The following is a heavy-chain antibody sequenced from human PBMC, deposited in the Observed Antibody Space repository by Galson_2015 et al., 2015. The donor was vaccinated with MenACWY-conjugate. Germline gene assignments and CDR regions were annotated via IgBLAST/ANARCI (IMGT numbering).Heavy chain of an antibody. CDR2: ISGAGIT. J-gene: IGHJ4*02. D-gene: IGHD6-19*01. CDR1: GFSVSSKY. Sequence: SLRLSCAASGFSVSSKYMSWVRQAPGMGLEWVSDISGAGITYYADSVKGRVTISRDNSKNTLTLQMNSLRDEDTALYYCASRPGAEAGPFDFWGQGTLVTVSS. CDR3: ASRPGAEAGPFDF. V-gene: IGHV3-53*01.